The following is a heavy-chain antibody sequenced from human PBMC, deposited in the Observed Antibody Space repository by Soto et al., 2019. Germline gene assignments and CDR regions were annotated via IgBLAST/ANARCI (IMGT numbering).Heavy chain of an antibody. V-gene: IGHV3-30-3*01. Sequence: QVQLVESGGGVVQPGRSLRLSCAASGFTFSSYAMHWVRQAPGKGLEWVAVISYDGSNKYYADSVKGRFTISRDNSKNTLYLQMNSPRAEDTAVYYCASRLDYGDYVPDYWGQGTLVTVSS. D-gene: IGHD4-17*01. CDR2: ISYDGSNK. CDR1: GFTFSSYA. J-gene: IGHJ4*02. CDR3: ASRLDYGDYVPDY.